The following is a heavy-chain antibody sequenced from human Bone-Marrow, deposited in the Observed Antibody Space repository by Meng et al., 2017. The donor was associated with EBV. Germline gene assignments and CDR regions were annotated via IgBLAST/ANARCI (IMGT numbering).Heavy chain of an antibody. V-gene: IGHV4-61*01. D-gene: IGHD6-19*01. J-gene: IGHJ4*02. CDR1: GGSVSIGSYY. Sequence: QLQEAGPGLVRRSETLSLTCTVSGGSVSIGSYYWSWIRQPPGKGLEWIGYIYYSGSTNYNPSLKSRVTISVDTSKNQFSLKLSSVTAADTAVYYCARATSGWVEIYYWGQGTLVTVSS. CDR2: IYYSGST. CDR3: ARATSGWVEIYY.